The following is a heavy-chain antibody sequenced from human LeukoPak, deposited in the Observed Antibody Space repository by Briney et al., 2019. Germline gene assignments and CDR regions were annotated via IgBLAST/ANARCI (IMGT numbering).Heavy chain of an antibody. Sequence: GGSLRLSCAASGFTFRSYGMHWVRQAPGKGLEWVAYIQNDGSNEQYADSVKGRFSISRDSSKNILYLQMNSLRAEDTAVYYCARDRDGGYGDLWGRGTLVTVSS. V-gene: IGHV3-30*02. CDR3: ARDRDGGYGDL. CDR1: GFTFRSYG. CDR2: IQNDGSNE. J-gene: IGHJ2*01. D-gene: IGHD5-12*01.